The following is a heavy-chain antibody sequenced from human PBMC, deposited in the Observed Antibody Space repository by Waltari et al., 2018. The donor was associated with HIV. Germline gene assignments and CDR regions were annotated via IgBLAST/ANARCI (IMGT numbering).Heavy chain of an antibody. V-gene: IGHV1-3*01. CDR1: GYTFTSYA. D-gene: IGHD6-6*01. CDR2: INAGNGNT. CDR3: ATDSSSSHYYGMDV. Sequence: QVQLVQSGAEVKKPGASVKVSCKASGYTFTSYAMHWVRQAPGQRLEWMGWINAGNGNTKYSQKFQGRVTITRDTSASTAYMELSSLRSEDTAVYYCATDSSSSHYYGMDVWGQGTTVTVSS. J-gene: IGHJ6*02.